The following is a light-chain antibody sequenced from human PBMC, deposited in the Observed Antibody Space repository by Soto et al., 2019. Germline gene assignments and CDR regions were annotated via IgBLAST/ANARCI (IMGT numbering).Light chain of an antibody. CDR3: SSYAGSNTLVV. CDR1: SNDIGTYNL. J-gene: IGLJ2*01. Sequence: QSVLTQPGSLSGSPGQSITISCSGTSNDIGTYNLVSWYQQHPGKAPKLIIFESSRLSSGVSSRFSGYKSGNTASLTIYGLRPEDEADDYCSSYAGSNTLVVFGGGTKLTVL. V-gene: IGLV2-23*01. CDR2: ESS.